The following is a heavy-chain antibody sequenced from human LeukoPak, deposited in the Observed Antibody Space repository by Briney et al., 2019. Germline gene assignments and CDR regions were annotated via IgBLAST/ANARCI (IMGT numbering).Heavy chain of an antibody. CDR2: ISSSSSYI. CDR3: ARGGWELLVY. Sequence: GGSLTLSCAASGFTFSSYSLNWVRQAPGKGLEWVSSISSSSSYIYYADSVKGRFTISRDSAKNSLYLQMNSLRAEDTAVYYCARGGWELLVYWGQGTLVTVSS. CDR1: GFTFSSYS. J-gene: IGHJ4*02. V-gene: IGHV3-21*01. D-gene: IGHD1-26*01.